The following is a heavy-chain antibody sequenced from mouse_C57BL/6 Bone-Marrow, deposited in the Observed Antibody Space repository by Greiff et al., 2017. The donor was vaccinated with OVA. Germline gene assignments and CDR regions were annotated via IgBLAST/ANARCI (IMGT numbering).Heavy chain of an antibody. J-gene: IGHJ2*01. CDR3: ARDDGYFFEY. CDR1: GYTFTDHY. CDR2: IYPGSGNT. V-gene: IGHV1-76*01. D-gene: IGHD2-3*01. Sequence: QVQLQQSGAEVVRPGASVKLSCKASGYTFTDHYINWVKQRPGQGLEWIARIYPGSGNTYYNEKFKGKATLTAEKSSNPAYMQLRSLTSEDSAVYFCARDDGYFFEYWGRGTTLTVSS.